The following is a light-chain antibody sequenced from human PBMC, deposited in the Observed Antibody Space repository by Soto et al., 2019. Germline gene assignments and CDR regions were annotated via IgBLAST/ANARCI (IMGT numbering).Light chain of an antibody. V-gene: IGLV2-23*02. CDR1: SSDVGSYNL. J-gene: IGLJ2*01. Sequence: QSALTQPASVSGSPGQSIPISCTETSSDVGSYNLVSWYQQHPGKAPKLMIYEVSKRPSGVSNRFSGSKSGNTASLTISGLQAEDEADYYCCSYAGSSTFYVVFGGGTKLTVL. CDR2: EVS. CDR3: CSYAGSSTFYVV.